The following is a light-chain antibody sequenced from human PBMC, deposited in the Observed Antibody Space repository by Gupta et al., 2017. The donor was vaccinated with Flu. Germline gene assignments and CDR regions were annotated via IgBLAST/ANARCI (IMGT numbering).Light chain of an antibody. J-gene: IGKJ1*01. CDR2: YAS. V-gene: IGKV6D-21*02. Sequence: VINQSQDFQFVPQKEKVTITCRASQSISSNLHWYQQKPDQAPKLLIKYASQSISGVPSRFSGSGSGTDFTLTINSLEAEDAAAYYCHQSSSLPWTFGQGTKVEIK. CDR3: HQSSSLPWT. CDR1: QSISSN.